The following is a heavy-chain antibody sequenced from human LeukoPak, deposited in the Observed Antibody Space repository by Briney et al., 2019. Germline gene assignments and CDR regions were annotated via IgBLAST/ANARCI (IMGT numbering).Heavy chain of an antibody. CDR2: ISTTVRNT. Sequence: GGSLRLSCEASGLTFSTSAMSWVRQAPGKGLEWVSSISTTVRNTYYADSVKGRFTISRDNSNSTLYLQMNSLTAEDTAIYYCTRRAEFGGFDPWGQGTLVTVSS. D-gene: IGHD3-10*01. CDR1: GLTFSTSA. V-gene: IGHV3-23*01. J-gene: IGHJ5*02. CDR3: TRRAEFGGFDP.